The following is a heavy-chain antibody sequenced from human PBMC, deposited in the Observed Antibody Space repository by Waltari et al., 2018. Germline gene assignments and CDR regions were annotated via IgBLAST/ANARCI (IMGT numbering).Heavy chain of an antibody. CDR3: ARGIQLWGRGSWYFDD. V-gene: IGHV7-4-1*02. J-gene: IGHJ4*02. D-gene: IGHD5-18*01. CDR1: GYIFTNYA. CDR2: ISTNTGTQ. Sequence: QVQLVQSGSELKKPGAAVKYSCKASGYIFTNYAMTWVRTAPGQGLEWLGWISTNTGTQTFAQGFTGRFVFSLDTSVSTAYLQISSLKAEDTAVYYCARGIQLWGRGSWYFDDWGQGTLVTVSS.